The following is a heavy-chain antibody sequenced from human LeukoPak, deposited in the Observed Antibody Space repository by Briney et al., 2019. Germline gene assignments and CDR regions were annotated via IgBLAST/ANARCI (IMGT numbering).Heavy chain of an antibody. CDR2: ISSSSNTV. D-gene: IGHD2-2*01. Sequence: GGSLRLSCAASGFSFSGYGMIWVRQAPGKGLEWVSYISSSSNTVNYADSVKGRFILSRDNAKNSLFLQVNGLRAEDTAVYFCARQYAYGIRYYFDYWGQGTLVTVSP. J-gene: IGHJ4*02. CDR3: ARQYAYGIRYYFDY. V-gene: IGHV3-48*04. CDR1: GFSFSGYG.